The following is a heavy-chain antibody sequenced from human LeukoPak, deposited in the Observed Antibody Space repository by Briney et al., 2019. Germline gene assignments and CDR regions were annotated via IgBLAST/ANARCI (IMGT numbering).Heavy chain of an antibody. CDR2: IHYSGGT. J-gene: IGHJ4*02. Sequence: PSETLSLTCTVSGDSISSSNYYWGWVRQPPGKGLEWIGGIHYSGGTYYNPSLKSRVTISVDTSKNRFSLKLTSVTAADTAVYYCARQKVYYYYFDYWGQGTLVTVSS. D-gene: IGHD2/OR15-2a*01. CDR3: ARQKVYYYYFDY. V-gene: IGHV4-39*01. CDR1: GDSISSSNYY.